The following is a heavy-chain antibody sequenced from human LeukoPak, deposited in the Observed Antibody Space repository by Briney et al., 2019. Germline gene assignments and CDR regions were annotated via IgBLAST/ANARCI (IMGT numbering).Heavy chain of an antibody. CDR1: GYTFTSYG. J-gene: IGHJ4*02. CDR2: ISAYNGNA. CDR3: ASPDLRGDYYY. V-gene: IGHV1-18*01. D-gene: IGHD4-17*01. Sequence: ASVKVSCKASGYTFTSYGISWVRQAPGQGLEWMGWISAYNGNANYAQKLQGRVTMTTDTSTSTAYMELRSLRSDDTAVYYCASPDLRGDYYYWDQGTLVTVSS.